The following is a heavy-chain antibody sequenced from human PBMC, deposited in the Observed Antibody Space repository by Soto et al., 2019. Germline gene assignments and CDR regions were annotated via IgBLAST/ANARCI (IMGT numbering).Heavy chain of an antibody. CDR3: AKDPSGTSYYKNYYYGVDV. Sequence: EVQLLQSGGGLVQPGGSLRLSCTGSGFTFSSYALNWVRQAPGKGLEWVATIVGSGGATYYADSVKGRFTVSRDNSKNTLFLLMNSLRADDTAVYYCAKDPSGTSYYKNYYYGVDVWGQGTTVTVSS. CDR1: GFTFSSYA. D-gene: IGHD1-26*01. V-gene: IGHV3-23*01. CDR2: IVGSGGAT. J-gene: IGHJ6*02.